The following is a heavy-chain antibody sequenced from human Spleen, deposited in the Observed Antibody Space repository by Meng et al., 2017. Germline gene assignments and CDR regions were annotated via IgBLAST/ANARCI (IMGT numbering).Heavy chain of an antibody. D-gene: IGHD3-22*01. CDR3: AKGPPGHYYDSSGYY. CDR1: GFTFSSNA. CDR2: ISGSGGST. V-gene: IGHV3-23*01. Sequence: GESLKISCAASGFTFSSNAMTWVRQAPGKGLEWVSAISGSGGSTYYADSVKGRFTISRDNSKNTLYLQMNSLRAEDTAVYYCAKGPPGHYYDSSGYYWGQGTLVTVSS. J-gene: IGHJ4*02.